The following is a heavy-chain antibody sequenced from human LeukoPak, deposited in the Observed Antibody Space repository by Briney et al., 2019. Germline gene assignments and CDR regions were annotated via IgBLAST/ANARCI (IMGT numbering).Heavy chain of an antibody. Sequence: GGSLRLSCAASGFNFNDYWMHWVRQGPGKGLVWVSRINSDGRSIDYADSVKGRFTISRDNARNSPYLQMNSLRAEDTAVYYCARDTTGDAGGVFDSWGQGTLVTVSS. V-gene: IGHV3-74*01. J-gene: IGHJ4*02. CDR2: INSDGRSI. CDR3: ARDTTGDAGGVFDS. CDR1: GFNFNDYW. D-gene: IGHD1-1*01.